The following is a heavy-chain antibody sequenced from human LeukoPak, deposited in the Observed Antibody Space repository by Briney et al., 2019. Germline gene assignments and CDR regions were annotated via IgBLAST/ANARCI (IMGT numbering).Heavy chain of an antibody. J-gene: IGHJ4*02. Sequence: GGSLRLSCAASGFTFSSYAMSWVRQAPGKGLEWVSAISGSGGSTYYADSVKGRFTISRDNSENTLYLQMNSLRAEDTAVYYCARETGSAVGSTDFDYWGQGTLVTVSS. CDR3: ARETGSAVGSTDFDY. D-gene: IGHD4-17*01. CDR1: GFTFSSYA. V-gene: IGHV3-23*01. CDR2: ISGSGGST.